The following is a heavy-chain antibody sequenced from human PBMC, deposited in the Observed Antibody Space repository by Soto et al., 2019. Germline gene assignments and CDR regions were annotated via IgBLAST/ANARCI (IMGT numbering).Heavy chain of an antibody. J-gene: IGHJ4*02. V-gene: IGHV3-74*01. CDR3: VRGEGGWETY. D-gene: IGHD6-19*01. CDR2: INSDGSST. Sequence: EVQLMESGGGLVQPGGSLRLSCAASGFTFSSYLMHWVRQAPGKGLVWVSRINSDGSSTTYADSVKVRFTISRDNAKNTLYLQMNSLRAEDTDVYYCVRGEGGWETYWGQGTLVTVSS. CDR1: GFTFSSYL.